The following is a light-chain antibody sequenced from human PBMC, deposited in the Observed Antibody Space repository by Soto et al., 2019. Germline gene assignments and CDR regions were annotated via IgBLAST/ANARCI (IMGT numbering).Light chain of an antibody. CDR3: QQYGTSPVT. CDR2: GAS. CDR1: QSVNNNY. J-gene: IGKJ4*01. V-gene: IGKV3-20*01. Sequence: EIVLTQSPGTLSLSPGERATLSCRASQSVNNNYLAWYQQKPGQAPRLLIYGASSRATGIPDRFSGSGSGTDFTLTISRLEPEDSAVSYCQQYGTSPVTFGGGTKAEIK.